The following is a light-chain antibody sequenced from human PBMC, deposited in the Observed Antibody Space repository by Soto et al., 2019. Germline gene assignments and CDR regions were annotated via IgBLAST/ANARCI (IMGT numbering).Light chain of an antibody. J-gene: IGKJ5*01. CDR1: QSVSSSY. CDR3: QQYNNWPPIT. V-gene: IGKV3-15*01. Sequence: IVLTQSPATLSLSPGERATLSCSAGQSVSSSYLAWYQQKPGQAPRLLIYGASTRATGIPARFSGSGSGTEFTLTISSLQSEDFAVYYCQQYNNWPPITFGQGTRLEIK. CDR2: GAS.